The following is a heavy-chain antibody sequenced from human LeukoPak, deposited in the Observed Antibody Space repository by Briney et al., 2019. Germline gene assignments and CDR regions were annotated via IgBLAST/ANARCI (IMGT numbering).Heavy chain of an antibody. CDR1: GFTFSSYS. V-gene: IGHV3-21*01. Sequence: GGSLRLSCAASGFTFSSYSMNWVRQAPGKGLEWVSSINSSSSYIYYADSVKGRFTISRDNAKNSLYLQMNSLRAEDTAVYYCARGKGVVPAANYYYMDVWGKGTTVTVSS. CDR2: INSSSSYI. J-gene: IGHJ6*03. D-gene: IGHD2-2*01. CDR3: ARGKGVVPAANYYYMDV.